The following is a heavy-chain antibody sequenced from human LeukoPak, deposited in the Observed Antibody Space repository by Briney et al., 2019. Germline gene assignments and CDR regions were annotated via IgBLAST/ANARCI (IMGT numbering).Heavy chain of an antibody. V-gene: IGHV6-1*01. CDR3: ARGIAAAAANLDF. Sequence: SQTLSLTCAISGXSVSSNGSAWNWIRQSPSRGLESLGRTYYRSKWYNDYAVSVKSRMTINPDTSKNQFSLQLNSVTHEDTAVYYCARGIAAAAANLDFWGQGTLVTVSS. CDR1: GXSVSSNGSA. D-gene: IGHD6-13*01. CDR2: TYYRSKWYN. J-gene: IGHJ4*02.